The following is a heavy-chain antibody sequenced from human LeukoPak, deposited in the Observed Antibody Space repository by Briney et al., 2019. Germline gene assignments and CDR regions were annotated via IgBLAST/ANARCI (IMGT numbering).Heavy chain of an antibody. Sequence: PGGSLRLSCAASGVTFSSSCVSMVRQAPGKGLEWVANIKQDGSEKSYVESVRGRFTISRDNAKNSLYLQLNSLRAEDTALYYCARDNPPDYWGQGTLVTVSS. J-gene: IGHJ4*02. CDR2: IKQDGSEK. CDR3: ARDNPPDY. CDR1: GVTFSSSC. V-gene: IGHV3-7*03.